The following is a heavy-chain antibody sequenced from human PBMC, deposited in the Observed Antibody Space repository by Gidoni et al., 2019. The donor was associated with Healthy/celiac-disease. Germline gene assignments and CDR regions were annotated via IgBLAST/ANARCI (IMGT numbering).Heavy chain of an antibody. CDR3: AKVLGYCSSTSCYGRYDY. Sequence: EVQLVESGGGLVQPGGSLLLSCAASGLTFTSYPRSWVRQAPGKGLERVSANSGSGGRTYYADSVKGRFTISRDNSKNTLYLQMNSLRAEDTAVYYCAKVLGYCSSTSCYGRYDYWGQGTLVTVSS. CDR2: NSGSGGRT. V-gene: IGHV3-23*04. D-gene: IGHD2-2*01. CDR1: GLTFTSYP. J-gene: IGHJ4*02.